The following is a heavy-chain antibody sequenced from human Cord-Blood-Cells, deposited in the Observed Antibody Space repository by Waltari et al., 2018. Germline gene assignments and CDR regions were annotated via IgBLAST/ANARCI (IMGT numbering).Heavy chain of an antibody. D-gene: IGHD6-19*01. V-gene: IGHV4-34*01. Sequence: QVQLQQWGAGLLKPSETLSLTCAVYGGSFSGYYWSWSRQPPGEGLEWIGEINHSGSTNYNPSRKSRVTISVDTSKNQFSLKLSSVTAADTAVYYCARLGGSSGWYYYYYYMDVWGKGTTVTVSS. J-gene: IGHJ6*03. CDR2: INHSGST. CDR1: GGSFSGYY. CDR3: ARLGGSSGWYYYYYYMDV.